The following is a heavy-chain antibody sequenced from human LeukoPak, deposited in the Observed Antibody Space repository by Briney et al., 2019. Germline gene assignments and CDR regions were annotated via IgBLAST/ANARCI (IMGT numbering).Heavy chain of an antibody. CDR1: GYTFTSYY. J-gene: IGHJ4*02. V-gene: IGHV1-46*01. CDR3: ARDLGYYGWGSYYY. Sequence: ASVKVSCKASGYTFTSYYMHWVRQAPGQGLEWMGIINPSGGSTSYSRKSQGRVTMTRAMSTSTVYMELSSLRSEDTAVYYCARDLGYYGWGSYYYWGQGTLVTVSS. CDR2: INPSGGST. D-gene: IGHD3-10*01.